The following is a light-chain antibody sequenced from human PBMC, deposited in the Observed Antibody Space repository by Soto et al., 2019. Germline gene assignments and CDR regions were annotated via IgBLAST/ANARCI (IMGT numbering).Light chain of an antibody. Sequence: EIVLTQSPGTLSLSPGERATLSCRASQSVSSNYLAWYQQKPGQPPRLLISDASNRATGIPDRFSGSGSGTDFTLTISGLEPDDFAVYYCQHYGRSPPAWTFDQGTKVEIK. J-gene: IGKJ1*01. V-gene: IGKV3-20*01. CDR2: DAS. CDR3: QHYGRSPPAWT. CDR1: QSVSSNY.